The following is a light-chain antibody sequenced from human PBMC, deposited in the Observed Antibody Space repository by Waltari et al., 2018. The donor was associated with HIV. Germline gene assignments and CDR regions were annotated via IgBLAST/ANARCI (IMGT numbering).Light chain of an antibody. V-gene: IGLV2-8*01. CDR2: EVS. CDR3: SSYAGSNNFVV. Sequence: QSALTQPPSASGSPGQSVTISCTGPRSDVGGDNYVSWYQQHPGKAPKLMIYEVSKRPSGVPDRFSGSKSGNTASLTVSGLQAEDEADYYCSSYAGSNNFVVFGGGTKLTVL. CDR1: RSDVGGDNY. J-gene: IGLJ2*01.